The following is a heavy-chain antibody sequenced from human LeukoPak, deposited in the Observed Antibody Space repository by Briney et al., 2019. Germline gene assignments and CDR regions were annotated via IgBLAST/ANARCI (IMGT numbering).Heavy chain of an antibody. CDR2: ISYDGSNK. D-gene: IGHD4-11*01. J-gene: IGHJ4*02. CDR3: AREAVTNDN. Sequence: GGSLRLSCVASGFTFSSYGMHWVRQAPGKGLEWVAVISYDGSNKYYADSVKGRFTISRDNAKNSLYLQMNSLRAEDTAVYYCAREAVTNDNWGQGTLVTVSS. CDR1: GFTFSSYG. V-gene: IGHV3-30*03.